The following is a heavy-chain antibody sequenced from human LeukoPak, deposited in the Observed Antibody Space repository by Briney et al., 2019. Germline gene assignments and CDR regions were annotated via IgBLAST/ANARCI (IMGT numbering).Heavy chain of an antibody. D-gene: IGHD3-22*01. CDR2: INSDGSST. CDR1: GFTFSDYW. Sequence: GGSLRLSCAASGFTFSDYWMHWVRQAPGKGLVWVSRINSDGSSTRYADSVKGRFTISRDNAKDTLYLQMSSLRAEDTAVYYCAKSSVNYESSAACDHWGQGTLVTVSS. J-gene: IGHJ4*02. V-gene: IGHV3-74*01. CDR3: AKSSVNYESSAACDH.